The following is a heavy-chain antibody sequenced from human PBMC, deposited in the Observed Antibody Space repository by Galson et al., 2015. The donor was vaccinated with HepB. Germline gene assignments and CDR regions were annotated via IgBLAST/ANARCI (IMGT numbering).Heavy chain of an antibody. CDR3: AKDLRGRITAACSEFGMDG. CDR2: ISWDGGST. D-gene: IGHD6-13*01. Sequence: SLRLSCAASGFTFDDYTMHWVRQAPGKGLEWVSLISWDGGSTYYADSVKGRFTISRDNSKNSLYLQMNSLRTEDTALYYCAKDLRGRITAACSEFGMDGWGPRTTVTGSS. J-gene: IGHJ6*02. CDR1: GFTFDDYT. V-gene: IGHV3-43*01.